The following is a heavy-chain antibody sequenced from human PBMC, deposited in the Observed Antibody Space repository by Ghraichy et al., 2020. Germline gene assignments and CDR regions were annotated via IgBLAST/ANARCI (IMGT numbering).Heavy chain of an antibody. V-gene: IGHV4-59*08. Sequence: SETLSLTCTVSGGSISSYYWSWIRQPPGKGLEWIGYIYYSGSTNYNPSLKSRVTISVDTSKNQFSLKLSSVTAADTAVYYCAKASNNYYDSSGYYLNDAFDIWGQGTMVTVSS. CDR3: AKASNNYYDSSGYYLNDAFDI. D-gene: IGHD3-22*01. J-gene: IGHJ3*02. CDR2: IYYSGST. CDR1: GGSISSYY.